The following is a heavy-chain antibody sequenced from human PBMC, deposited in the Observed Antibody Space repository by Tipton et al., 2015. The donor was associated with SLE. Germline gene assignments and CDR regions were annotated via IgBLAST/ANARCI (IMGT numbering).Heavy chain of an antibody. CDR2: IYNSGNT. CDR3: TRDAGGDTAFVYYFDD. CDR1: GASVSSDSYY. V-gene: IGHV4-61*02. D-gene: IGHD5-18*01. J-gene: IGHJ4*02. Sequence: TLSLTCTVSGASVSSDSYYWSWVRQPAGKGLEWIGRIYNSGNTNYNPSLKSRVTISVDTSKNRFSLTLSSVTAADTAVYYCTRDAGGDTAFVYYFDDWGQGTLVTVSA.